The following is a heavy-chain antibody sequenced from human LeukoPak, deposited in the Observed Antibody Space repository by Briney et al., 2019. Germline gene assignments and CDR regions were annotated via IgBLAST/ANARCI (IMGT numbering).Heavy chain of an antibody. CDR2: IIPIFGTA. CDR3: ARAPINPINWFDP. CDR1: GGTFSSYA. Sequence: GASVKVSCKASGGTFSSYAISWVRQAPGQGLEWMGGIIPIFGTANYAQKFQGRVTITADKPTSTAYMGLSSLRSEDTAVYYCARAPINPINWFDPWGQGTLVTVSS. V-gene: IGHV1-69*06. J-gene: IGHJ5*02.